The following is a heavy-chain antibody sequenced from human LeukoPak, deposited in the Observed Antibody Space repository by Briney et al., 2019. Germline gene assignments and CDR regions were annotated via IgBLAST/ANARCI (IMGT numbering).Heavy chain of an antibody. CDR1: GSTFSSYA. Sequence: GGSLRVSCAASGSTFSSYAMSWVRQAPGKGLEYVSAITGGGATYYAASLKGRFTISRDNSKNTLFLQMNSLRAEDTAVYYCAKRSPYYFDFWGQGTLVTVSS. CDR2: ITGGGAT. CDR3: AKRSPYYFDF. J-gene: IGHJ4*02. V-gene: IGHV3-23*01.